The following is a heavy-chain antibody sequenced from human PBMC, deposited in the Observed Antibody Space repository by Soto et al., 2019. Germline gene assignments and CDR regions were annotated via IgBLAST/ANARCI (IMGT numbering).Heavy chain of an antibody. Sequence: QVQLVQSGAEVKKPGASVKISCKTSGYTFTSYHISWVRQAPGQGLEWMGWISAYNTNTNYAQKFQGRVTMTTDTLTSTAYMELRSLRSDDTDVYYCARDTPPTDYWGQGSLVTVSS. V-gene: IGHV1-18*01. J-gene: IGHJ4*02. CDR2: ISAYNTNT. CDR1: GYTFTSYH. CDR3: ARDTPPTDY.